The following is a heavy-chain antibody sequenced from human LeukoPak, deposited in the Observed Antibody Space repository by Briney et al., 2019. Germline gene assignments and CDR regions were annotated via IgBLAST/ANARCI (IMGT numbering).Heavy chain of an antibody. CDR1: GFTFSSYS. Sequence: GGSLRLSCAASGFTFSSYSMNWVRQAPGRGLEWVSVISSSSSYIYNADSVKGRFTISRDDAKNSLYLQMNSLRAEDTAVYYCARAQGYGLNSYSFDYWGQGTLVTVSS. CDR2: ISSSSSYI. CDR3: ARAQGYGLNSYSFDY. V-gene: IGHV3-21*01. J-gene: IGHJ4*02. D-gene: IGHD2-15*01.